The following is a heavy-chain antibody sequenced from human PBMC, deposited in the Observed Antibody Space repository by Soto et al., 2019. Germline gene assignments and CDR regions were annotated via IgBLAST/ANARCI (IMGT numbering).Heavy chain of an antibody. D-gene: IGHD1-26*01. CDR2: IYYRGRT. Sequence: SGTLSLTCTVSGGSISSHYWSWVRQAPGKGLEWIGHIYYRGRTNYNPSLRRRSTISVDTSHNQFSLKLSSVTTADTAGYYCARDGREASGMDVWGQGTKVTVSS. J-gene: IGHJ6*02. V-gene: IGHV4-59*11. CDR3: ARDGREASGMDV. CDR1: GGSISSHY.